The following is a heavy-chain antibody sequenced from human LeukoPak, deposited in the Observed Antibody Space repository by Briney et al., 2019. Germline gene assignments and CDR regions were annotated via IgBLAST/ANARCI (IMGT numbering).Heavy chain of an antibody. J-gene: IGHJ5*02. CDR1: GGSNSSSSYY. V-gene: IGHV4-39*07. Sequence: SETLSLTCTVSGGSNSSSSYYWGWIRQPPGKGLEWIGSIYYSGSTYYNPSLKSRVTISVDTSKSQFSLKLSSVTAADTAVYYCARGRYDFWSGYLSHWFDPWGQGTLVTVSS. D-gene: IGHD3-3*01. CDR2: IYYSGST. CDR3: ARGRYDFWSGYLSHWFDP.